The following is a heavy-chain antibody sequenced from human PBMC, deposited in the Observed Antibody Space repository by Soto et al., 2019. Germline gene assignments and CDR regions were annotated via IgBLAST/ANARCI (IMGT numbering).Heavy chain of an antibody. V-gene: IGHV4-31*03. CDR1: GCSISSGGYY. CDR3: ARGLGGLERLDY. D-gene: IGHD1-1*01. CDR2: IYYSGST. Sequence: SESLSLTCPVSGCSISSGGYYWSWIRQHPGKGLEWIGYIYYSGSTYYNPSLKSRVTISVDTSKNQFSLKLSSVTAADTAVYYCARGLGGLERLDYWGQGTLVTVSS. J-gene: IGHJ4*02.